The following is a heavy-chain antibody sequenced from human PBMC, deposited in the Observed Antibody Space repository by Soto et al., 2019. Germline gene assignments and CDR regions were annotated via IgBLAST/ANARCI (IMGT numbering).Heavy chain of an antibody. CDR1: GFSLSTSGVG. Sequence: QITLKESGSTLVKPTQTLTLTCTFSGFSLSTSGVGVGWIRQPPGKALEWLALIDWDVDERYSPSLKSRLTITTDTSKNQVVLRMTNMDPVDTATYSCAHRVSHYDSSAYSGWFDPWGQGILVTVSS. J-gene: IGHJ5*02. V-gene: IGHV2-5*02. CDR2: IDWDVDE. CDR3: AHRVSHYDSSAYSGWFDP. D-gene: IGHD3-22*01.